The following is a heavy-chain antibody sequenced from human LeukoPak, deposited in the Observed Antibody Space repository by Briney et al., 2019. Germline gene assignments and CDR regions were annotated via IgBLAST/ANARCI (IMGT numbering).Heavy chain of an antibody. Sequence: GGSLRLSCTASGFILSGYEINWVRQAPGKGLEWVSYINTGSSSIYYADSLKGRFTISRDDAKNSVYLQLNSLRAEDTALYYCARETSHCGGDCYDYWGQGTLVTVSS. D-gene: IGHD2-21*01. CDR1: GFILSGYE. CDR3: ARETSHCGGDCYDY. J-gene: IGHJ4*02. CDR2: INTGSSSI. V-gene: IGHV3-48*03.